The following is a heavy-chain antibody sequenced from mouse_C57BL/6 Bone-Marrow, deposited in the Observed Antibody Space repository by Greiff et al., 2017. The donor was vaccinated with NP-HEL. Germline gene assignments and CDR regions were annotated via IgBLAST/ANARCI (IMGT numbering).Heavy chain of an antibody. J-gene: IGHJ2*01. CDR1: GYTFTSYW. CDR3: ARDCGSNFDY. Sequence: QVQLQQSGAELVMPGASVKLSCKASGYTFTSYWMHWVKQRPGQGLEWIGVIDPSDSCTNYNQKFKGKATLTVDKSSSTAYMQLSSLTSEDSAVYCCARDCGSNFDYWGQGTTLTVSA. D-gene: IGHD1-1*01. CDR2: IDPSDSCT. V-gene: IGHV1-69*01.